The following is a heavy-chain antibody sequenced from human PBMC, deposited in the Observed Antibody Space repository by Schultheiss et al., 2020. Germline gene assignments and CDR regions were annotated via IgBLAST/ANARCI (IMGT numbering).Heavy chain of an antibody. CDR3: ARGLRFLEWLWVLDY. D-gene: IGHD3-3*01. J-gene: IGHJ4*02. Sequence: SVKVSCKASGYTFTSYYMHWVRQAPGQGLEWMGGIIPIFGTANYAQKFQGRVTITADESTSTAYMELSSLRSEDTAVYYCARGLRFLEWLWVLDYWGQGTLVTVAS. CDR1: GYTFTSYY. V-gene: IGHV1-69*01. CDR2: IIPIFGTA.